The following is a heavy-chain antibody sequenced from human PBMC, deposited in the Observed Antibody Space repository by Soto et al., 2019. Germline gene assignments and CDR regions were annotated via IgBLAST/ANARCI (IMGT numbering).Heavy chain of an antibody. J-gene: IGHJ6*02. CDR3: ARDRSWKSYYYDRSVPYCSSMDV. CDR1: AGTFSSYG. Sequence: QVQLVQSGAEVKKPGSSVKVSCKASAGTFSSYGISWVRQAPGQRLEWMGGIMPIFGKPNYAQKIQGRVTITADEWASTGYMEMSSLTPADTGLYYCARDRSWKSYYYDRSVPYCSSMDVWGQGTTVTVSS. CDR2: IMPIFGKP. V-gene: IGHV1-69*01. D-gene: IGHD3-22*01.